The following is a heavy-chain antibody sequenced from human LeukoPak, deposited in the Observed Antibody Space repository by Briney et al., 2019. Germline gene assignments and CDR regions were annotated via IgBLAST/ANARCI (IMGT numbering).Heavy chain of an antibody. D-gene: IGHD6-13*01. J-gene: IGHJ4*02. CDR2: INSDGSST. V-gene: IGHV3-74*01. CDR1: GFTFSSYW. Sequence: GGSLRLSCAASGFTFSSYWMHWVRQAPGKGLVWVSRINSDGSSTSYVDSVKGRFTISRDNAKNTLYLQMNSLRAEDTAVYYCARGYSSSSPPDYWGQGTLVTVSS. CDR3: ARGYSSSSPPDY.